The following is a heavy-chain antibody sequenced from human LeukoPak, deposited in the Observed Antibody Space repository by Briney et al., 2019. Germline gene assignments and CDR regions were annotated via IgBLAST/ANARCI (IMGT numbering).Heavy chain of an antibody. CDR3: ARDWGEYDFWSGYYYYGMDV. D-gene: IGHD3-3*01. Sequence: GGSLRLSCAASGFTFSSYAMHWVRQAPGKGLEWVAVISYDGSNKYYADSVKGRFTISRDNSKNTLYLQMNSLSAEDTAVYYCARDWGEYDFWSGYYYYGMDVWGQGTTVTVSS. V-gene: IGHV3-30-3*01. CDR1: GFTFSSYA. CDR2: ISYDGSNK. J-gene: IGHJ6*02.